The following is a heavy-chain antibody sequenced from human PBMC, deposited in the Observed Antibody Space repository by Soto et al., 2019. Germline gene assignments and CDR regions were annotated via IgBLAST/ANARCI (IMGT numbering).Heavy chain of an antibody. CDR3: AIQYCSGGSCTIDY. V-gene: IGHV4-59*08. CDR2: IYYSGST. J-gene: IGHJ4*02. CDR1: CGSIVSFD. D-gene: IGHD2-15*01. Sequence: SETLSLPYTVACGSIVSFDWSWIRQPPGKGLEWIGDIYYSGSTNYNPSLKSRVTISVDTSKNQFSLKLSSVTAADTVVYYCAIQYCSGGSCTIDYWGQGTLVTVSS.